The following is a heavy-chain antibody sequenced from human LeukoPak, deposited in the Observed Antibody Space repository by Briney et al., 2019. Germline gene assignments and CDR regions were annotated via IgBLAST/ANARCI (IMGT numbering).Heavy chain of an antibody. V-gene: IGHV4-59*01. D-gene: IGHD3-22*01. CDR3: ARVQTYYYVTSGFPYYFDY. Sequence: PSETLSLTCTVSGGSISSYYWSWIRQPPGKGLEWIGYIYYIGSTNYNPSLKSRVTISVDTSKNQFSLKLNSVTATDTAVYYCARVQTYYYVTSGFPYYFDYWGQGTLVTVSS. J-gene: IGHJ4*02. CDR2: IYYIGST. CDR1: GGSISSYY.